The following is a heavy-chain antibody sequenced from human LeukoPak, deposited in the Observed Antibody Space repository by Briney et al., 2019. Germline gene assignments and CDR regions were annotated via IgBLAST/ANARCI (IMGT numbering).Heavy chain of an antibody. D-gene: IGHD3-16*01. Sequence: SETLSLTCTVSGGSISSSIHYWGWIRQAPGKRLECIGTIYYSGSSYYNPSLKSRVIMSVDTSKNQFSLRLSSVTAADTAVYYCARLPAITTYSYYYMTIWAKATIVTVSS. CDR1: GGSISSSIHY. V-gene: IGHV4-39*01. CDR2: IYYSGSS. CDR3: ARLPAITTYSYYYMTI. J-gene: IGHJ6*03.